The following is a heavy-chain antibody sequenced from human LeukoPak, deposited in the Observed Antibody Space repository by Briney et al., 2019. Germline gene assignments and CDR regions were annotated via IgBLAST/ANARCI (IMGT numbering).Heavy chain of an antibody. J-gene: IGHJ4*02. CDR2: IIPIFGTA. CDR1: GGTFSSYA. V-gene: IGHV1-69*05. Sequence: SVKVSCKASGGTFSSYAISWVRQAPGQGLEWMGGIIPIFGTANYAQKFQGRVTITTDESTSTAYMELSSLRSEDTAVYYCARQYSSSWYNGNYFDYWGQGTLVTVSS. D-gene: IGHD6-13*01. CDR3: ARQYSSSWYNGNYFDY.